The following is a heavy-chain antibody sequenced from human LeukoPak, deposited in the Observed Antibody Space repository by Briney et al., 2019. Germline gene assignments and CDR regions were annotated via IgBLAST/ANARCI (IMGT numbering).Heavy chain of an antibody. CDR1: GFTFSNAW. J-gene: IGHJ3*02. CDR3: TTKDPYDISAFGI. V-gene: IGHV3-15*01. Sequence: GGSLRLSCAASGFTFSNAWMSWVRQAPGKGLEWVGRIKSKTDGGTTDYAAPVKGRFTISRDDSKNTLYLQMNSLKTEDTAVYYCTTKDPYDISAFGIWGRGTMVTVSS. D-gene: IGHD3-9*01. CDR2: IKSKTDGGTT.